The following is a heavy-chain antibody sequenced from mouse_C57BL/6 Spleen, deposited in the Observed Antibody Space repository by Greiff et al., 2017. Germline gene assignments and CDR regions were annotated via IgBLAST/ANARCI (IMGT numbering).Heavy chain of an antibody. CDR1: GFTFSSYA. CDR2: ISDGGSYT. J-gene: IGHJ2*01. CDR3: AREDYGSPHFDY. D-gene: IGHD1-1*01. V-gene: IGHV5-4*01. Sequence: EVMLVESGGGLVKPGGSLKLSCAASGFTFSSYAMSWVRQTPEKRLEWVATISDGGSYTYYPDNVKGRFTISRDNAKNNLYLQMSHLKSEDTAMYYCAREDYGSPHFDYWGQGTTLTVSS.